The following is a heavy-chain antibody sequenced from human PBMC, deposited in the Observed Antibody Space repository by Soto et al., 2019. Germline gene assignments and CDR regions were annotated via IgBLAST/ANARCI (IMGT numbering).Heavy chain of an antibody. D-gene: IGHD7-27*01. CDR1: GFTVSSNY. CDR3: ARAEGANWYNWFDP. Sequence: GGSLRLSCAASGFTVSSNYMSWVRQAPGKGLEWVSVIYSGGSTYYADSVKGRFTISRDNSKNTLYLQMNSLRAEDTAGYYCARAEGANWYNWFDPWGQGTLVTVSS. V-gene: IGHV3-66*02. CDR2: IYSGGST. J-gene: IGHJ5*02.